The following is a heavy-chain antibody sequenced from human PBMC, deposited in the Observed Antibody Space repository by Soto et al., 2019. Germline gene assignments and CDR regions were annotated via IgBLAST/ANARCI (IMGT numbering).Heavy chain of an antibody. CDR2: IYHSGST. J-gene: IGHJ4*02. D-gene: IGHD3-22*01. Sequence: NPSETLSLTCAVSGGCISSSNWWSWVRQPPGKGLEWIGEIYHSGSTNYNPSLKSRVTISVDKSKNQFSLKLSSVTAADTAVYYCARAHYYDSSGYPYWGQGTLVTVSS. CDR3: ARAHYYDSSGYPY. CDR1: GGCISSSNW. V-gene: IGHV4-4*02.